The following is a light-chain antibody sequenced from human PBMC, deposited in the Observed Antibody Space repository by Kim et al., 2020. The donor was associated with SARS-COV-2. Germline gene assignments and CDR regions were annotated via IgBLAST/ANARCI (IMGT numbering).Light chain of an antibody. J-gene: IGLJ3*02. CDR3: QVWDGSSDHWV. CDR2: FDR. Sequence: PGKTAQITWGGNNLGSKGVHWYQQKPGQAPVLVISFDRDRPSGIPERFSGSNPGTTATLTISRVEAGDEADYYCQVWDGSSDHWVFGGGTQLTVL. CDR1: NLGSKG. V-gene: IGLV3-21*04.